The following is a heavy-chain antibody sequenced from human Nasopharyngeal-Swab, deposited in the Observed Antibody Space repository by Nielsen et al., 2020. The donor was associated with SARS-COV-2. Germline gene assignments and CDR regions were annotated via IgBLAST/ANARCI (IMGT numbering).Heavy chain of an antibody. CDR1: GGSISSYY. D-gene: IGHD2-15*01. J-gene: IGHJ6*02. Sequence: SETLSLTCTVSGGSISSYYWSWIRQPPGKGLEWIGYIYYSGSTNYNPSLKSRVTISVDTSKNQFSLKLSSVTAADTAVYYCARERRCSGGSCYSGLNYYYYYYGMDVWGQGTTVTVSS. CDR2: IYYSGST. V-gene: IGHV4-59*01. CDR3: ARERRCSGGSCYSGLNYYYYYYGMDV.